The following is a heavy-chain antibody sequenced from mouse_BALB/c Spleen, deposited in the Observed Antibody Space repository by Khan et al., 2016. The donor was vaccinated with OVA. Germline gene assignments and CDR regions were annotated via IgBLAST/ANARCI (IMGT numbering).Heavy chain of an antibody. CDR3: ARGYFFDY. D-gene: IGHD1-1*01. CDR2: ILPGTGSA. CDR1: GYTFSSYW. Sequence: QVQLQQSGAELMKPGASVKISCKATGYTFSSYWIEWVKQRPGHGLEWIGKILPGTGSANYNEKFKGKATFTADTSSKTAYMHLSSLTSEDSAVYYCARGYFFDYWGQGTTLTVSS. J-gene: IGHJ2*01. V-gene: IGHV1-9*01.